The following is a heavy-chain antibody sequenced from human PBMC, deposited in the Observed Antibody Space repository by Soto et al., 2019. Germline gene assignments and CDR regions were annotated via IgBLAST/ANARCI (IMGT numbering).Heavy chain of an antibody. Sequence: SETLSLTCAVYGGSFSGYYWSWIRQPPGKGLEWIGEINHSGSTNYNPSLKSRVTISVDTSKNQFSLKLSSVTAADTAVYYCAREYGDDTRFDPWGQGTLVTVSS. D-gene: IGHD4-17*01. V-gene: IGHV4-34*01. J-gene: IGHJ5*02. CDR2: INHSGST. CDR3: AREYGDDTRFDP. CDR1: GGSFSGYY.